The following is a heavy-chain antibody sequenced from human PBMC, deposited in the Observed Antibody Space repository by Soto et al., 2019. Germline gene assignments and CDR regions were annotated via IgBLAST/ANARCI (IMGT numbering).Heavy chain of an antibody. J-gene: IGHJ6*02. D-gene: IGHD6-13*01. CDR3: ARGDTSSSWYLNYYYYGMDV. Sequence: ASVKVSCKASGGTFSSYAISWVRQAPGQGLEWMGGIIPIFGTANYAQKFQGRVTITADKSTSTAYMELSSLRSEDTAVYYCARGDTSSSWYLNYYYYGMDVWGQGTTVTVSS. V-gene: IGHV1-69*06. CDR1: GGTFSSYA. CDR2: IIPIFGTA.